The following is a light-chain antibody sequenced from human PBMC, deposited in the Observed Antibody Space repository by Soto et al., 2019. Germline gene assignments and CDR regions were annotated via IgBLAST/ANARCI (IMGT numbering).Light chain of an antibody. Sequence: QSALTQPASVSGSPGQSITISCTGTSSDVGGYNYVSWYQQHPGKAPKLMIYDVSNRPSGVSNRFAGTKSDNTSSLTISWLHAEDEADYYCSSYTSSSTYVVFGGGTKLTV. V-gene: IGLV2-14*01. CDR3: SSYTSSSTYVV. CDR1: SSDVGGYNY. J-gene: IGLJ2*01. CDR2: DVS.